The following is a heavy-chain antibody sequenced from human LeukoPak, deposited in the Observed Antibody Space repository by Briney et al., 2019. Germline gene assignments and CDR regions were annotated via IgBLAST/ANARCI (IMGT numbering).Heavy chain of an antibody. D-gene: IGHD4-23*01. V-gene: IGHV1-2*02. CDR1: GYTFTGYY. CDR3: ARVDGGNSGYYYYMDV. J-gene: IGHJ6*03. CDR2: INPNSGGT. Sequence: ASVKVSRKASGYTFTGYYMHWVRQAPGQGLEWMGWINPNSGGTNYAQKFQGRVSMTRDTSISTAYMELSSLRSEDTAVYYCARVDGGNSGYYYYMDVWGKGTTDTVSS.